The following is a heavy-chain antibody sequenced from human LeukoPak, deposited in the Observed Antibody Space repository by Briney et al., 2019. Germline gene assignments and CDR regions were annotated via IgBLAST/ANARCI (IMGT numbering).Heavy chain of an antibody. D-gene: IGHD6-13*01. CDR2: IYGDDET. CDR3: ARPWYSSSWYPFDY. CDR1: GFTITTNY. V-gene: IGHV3-53*01. Sequence: GGSLRLSCAASGFTITTNYMNWVRQAPGKGLEWVSVIYGDDETNYADSVKGRFTISRDNSKNTLYLQMNSLRADDTAVYYCARPWYSSSWYPFDYWGQGNLVTVSS. J-gene: IGHJ4*02.